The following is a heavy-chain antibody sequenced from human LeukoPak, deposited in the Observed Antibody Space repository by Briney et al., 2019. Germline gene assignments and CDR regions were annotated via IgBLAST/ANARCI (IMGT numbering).Heavy chain of an antibody. Sequence: PGGSLRLSCVASGFTFTAYGMIWVRQAPGGGLEWVSSISGSGTGTYYADSVKGRFTISRDNSKNTLYLQMNSLRAEDTAIYYCAKYSKSALAAAGPNFDCWGQGTLVTVSS. CDR1: GFTFTAYG. D-gene: IGHD6-13*01. CDR2: ISGSGTGT. V-gene: IGHV3-23*01. CDR3: AKYSKSALAAAGPNFDC. J-gene: IGHJ4*02.